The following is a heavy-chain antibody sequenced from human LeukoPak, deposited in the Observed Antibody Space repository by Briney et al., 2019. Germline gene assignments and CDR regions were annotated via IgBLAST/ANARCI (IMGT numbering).Heavy chain of an antibody. Sequence: SETLSLTCTVSGGSVSSGSYYWSWIRQPPGKGLEWIGYIYYSGSTNYNPSLKSRVTISVDTSKNQFSLKLSSVTAADTAVYYCAREGPDYYDSSGARNFDYWGQGTLVTVSS. CDR1: GGSVSSGSYY. D-gene: IGHD3-22*01. V-gene: IGHV4-61*01. J-gene: IGHJ4*02. CDR2: IYYSGST. CDR3: AREGPDYYDSSGARNFDY.